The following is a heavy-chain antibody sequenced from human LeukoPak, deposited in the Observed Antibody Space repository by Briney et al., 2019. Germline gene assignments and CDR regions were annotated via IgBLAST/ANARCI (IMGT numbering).Heavy chain of an antibody. V-gene: IGHV4-59*08. J-gene: IGHJ6*02. CDR3: ARLSSTLYYSMDV. D-gene: IGHD6-6*01. CDR1: GGSIGPSY. Sequence: SETLSLTCAVSGGSIGPSYWTWIRHPPGKGLEGVGYIQNSAIYRAKIKSSPSLQSRVSLSIGTSKNQVSLTVNSVTAADTAAYYCARLSSTLYYSMDVWGPGTAVTVSS. CDR2: IQNSAIYRAKI.